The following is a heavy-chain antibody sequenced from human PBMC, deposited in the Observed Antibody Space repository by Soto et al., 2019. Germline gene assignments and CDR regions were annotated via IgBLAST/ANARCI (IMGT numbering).Heavy chain of an antibody. CDR2: ISYDGSNK. CDR1: GFTFSSYA. J-gene: IGHJ6*02. CDR3: AREDPTYYYYGMDV. Sequence: QVQLVESGGGVVQPGRFLRLSCAASGFTFSSYAMHWVRQAPGKGLEWVAVISYDGSNKYYADSVKGRFTISRDNSKNTLYLQMNSLRAEDTAVYYCAREDPTYYYYGMDVWGQGTTVTVSS. V-gene: IGHV3-30-3*01.